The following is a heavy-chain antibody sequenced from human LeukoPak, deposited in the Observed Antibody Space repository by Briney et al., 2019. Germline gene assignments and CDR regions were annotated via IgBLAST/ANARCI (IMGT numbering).Heavy chain of an antibody. D-gene: IGHD6-19*01. J-gene: IGHJ4*02. V-gene: IGHV3-33*06. CDR1: GFTFSSYG. CDR2: VWDDGSSQ. Sequence: GGSLRLSCAASGFTFSSYGMCWVRQAPGRGLEWVAVVWDDGSSQNYADSVKGRFTISRDNSKNMLSLQMNSLRAEDTAVYYCAKDQWNPDYWGQGTLVSVSS. CDR3: AKDQWNPDY.